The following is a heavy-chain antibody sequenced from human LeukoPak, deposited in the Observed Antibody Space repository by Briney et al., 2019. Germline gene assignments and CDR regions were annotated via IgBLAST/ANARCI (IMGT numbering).Heavy chain of an antibody. CDR1: GYSFSIFG. CDR3: ARAGATETTHFDY. Sequence: ASVKVSCKASGYSFSIFGMSWVRQPPGQGLEWMGWIRASSGNTNYEQQLQGRVTMTTDTSTNTAYMEPRSLKSDDTAVYYCARAGATETTHFDYWGQGTLVTVSS. D-gene: IGHD4-17*01. J-gene: IGHJ4*02. CDR2: IRASSGNT. V-gene: IGHV1-18*01.